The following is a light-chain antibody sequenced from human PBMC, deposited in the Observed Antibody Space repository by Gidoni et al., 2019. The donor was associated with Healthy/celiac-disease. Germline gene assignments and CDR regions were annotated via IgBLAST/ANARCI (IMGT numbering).Light chain of an antibody. J-gene: IGKJ2*01. Sequence: DIQLTQSPSTLSASVGDRVTITCRASQSISSWLAWYQQKPGKAPKLLIYDASSLESGVPSRFSGSGSGTEFTLTISSLQPDDFATYYCQQYNSYSYTFGQGTKLDFK. CDR1: QSISSW. CDR2: DAS. V-gene: IGKV1-5*01. CDR3: QQYNSYSYT.